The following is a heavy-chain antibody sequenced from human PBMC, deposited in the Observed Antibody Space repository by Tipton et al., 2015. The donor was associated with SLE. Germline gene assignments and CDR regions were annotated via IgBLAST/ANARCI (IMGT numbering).Heavy chain of an antibody. CDR3: ARERGDIVLMPAFDI. CDR2: ISYDGSNK. V-gene: IGHV3-30*04. D-gene: IGHD2-8*01. Sequence: QLVQSGGGVVQPGRSLRLSCAASGFTFSSYAMHWVRQAPGKGLEWVAVISYDGSNKYYADSVKGRFTISRDNSKNTLYLQMNSLRAEDTAVYYCARERGDIVLMPAFDIWGQGTMVTVSS. J-gene: IGHJ3*02. CDR1: GFTFSSYA.